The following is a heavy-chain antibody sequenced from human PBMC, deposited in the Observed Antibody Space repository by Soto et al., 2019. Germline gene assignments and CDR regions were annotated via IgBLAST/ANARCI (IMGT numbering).Heavy chain of an antibody. CDR1: GFTFTNYL. CDR3: AKDTYSRMWYF. J-gene: IGHJ4*02. CDR2: IDKSGGDT. V-gene: IGHV3-23*05. D-gene: IGHD5-12*01. Sequence: PGGSLRLSCAASGFTFTNYLMTWVRQAQGKWLEWVSSIDKSGGDTYYADSVKGRFTISRDNSKNTLYLQMKGLRAEDKALYYCAKDTYSRMWYFWGQGTLVTVSS.